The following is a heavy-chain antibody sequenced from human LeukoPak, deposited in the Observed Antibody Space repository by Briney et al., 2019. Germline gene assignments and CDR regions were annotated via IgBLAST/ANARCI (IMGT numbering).Heavy chain of an antibody. D-gene: IGHD3-22*01. V-gene: IGHV1-69*13. CDR2: IIPIFGTA. CDR1: GGTFSSYA. CDR3: ASYYYDSSDLYAFDI. Sequence: ASVKVSCKASGGTFSSYAISWVRQAPGQGLEWTGGIIPIFGTANYAQKFQGRVTITADESTSTAYMELSSLRSEDTAVYYCASYYYDSSDLYAFDIWGQGTMVTVSS. J-gene: IGHJ3*02.